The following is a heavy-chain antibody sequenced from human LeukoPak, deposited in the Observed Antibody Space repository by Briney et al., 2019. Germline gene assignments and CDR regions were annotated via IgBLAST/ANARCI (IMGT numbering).Heavy chain of an antibody. J-gene: IGHJ4*02. V-gene: IGHV4-59*08. CDR3: ARHRPGPFDS. CDR2: ISYSGST. CDR1: GGSISSYY. Sequence: SETLSLTCTVSGGSISSYYWSWIRQPPGKGLERIGYISYSGSTNYNPSLKSRVTISVDTSKNQFSLNLSSVTAADTALYYCARHRPGPFDSWGKGTLVSVSS.